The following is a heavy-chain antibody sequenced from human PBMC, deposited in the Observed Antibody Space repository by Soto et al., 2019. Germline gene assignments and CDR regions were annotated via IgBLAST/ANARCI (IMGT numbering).Heavy chain of an antibody. D-gene: IGHD6-19*01. V-gene: IGHV3-30-3*01. Sequence: GGSLRLSCAASGFTFSSYAMHWVRQAPGKGLEWVAVISYDGSNKYYADSVKGRFTISRDNSKNTLYLQMNSLRAEDTAVYYCAPNTITPEEQSLEQGIDYWGQGTLVTVSS. CDR3: APNTITPEEQSLEQGIDY. CDR2: ISYDGSNK. CDR1: GFTFSSYA. J-gene: IGHJ4*02.